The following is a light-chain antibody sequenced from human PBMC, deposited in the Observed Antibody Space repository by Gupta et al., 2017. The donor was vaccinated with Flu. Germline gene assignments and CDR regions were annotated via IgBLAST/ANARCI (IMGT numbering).Light chain of an antibody. CDR1: QEISNY. J-gene: IGKJ3*01. Sequence: PSSLSASVGDRVTITCQASQEISNYLNWYQQKPGKAPKLLIYDASKVETGVPSRFSGSGSGTDFTFTISSLQPEDIANYYCQQEDNLPITFGPGTKVDIK. CDR3: QQEDNLPIT. CDR2: DAS. V-gene: IGKV1-33*01.